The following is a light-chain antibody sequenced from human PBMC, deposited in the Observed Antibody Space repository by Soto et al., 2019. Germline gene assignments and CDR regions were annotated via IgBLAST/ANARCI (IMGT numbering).Light chain of an antibody. CDR3: QSYDNNAVV. Sequence: NFMLTQPHSVSESPGKTVTISCTGRSCSIASNYVQWFQQRPGSAPTTVIYEDNQRPSGVPDRFSGSIDTSSNSASLTISGLKTEDEADYYCQSYDNNAVVFGGGTKAIVL. J-gene: IGLJ2*01. V-gene: IGLV6-57*02. CDR2: EDN. CDR1: SCSIASNY.